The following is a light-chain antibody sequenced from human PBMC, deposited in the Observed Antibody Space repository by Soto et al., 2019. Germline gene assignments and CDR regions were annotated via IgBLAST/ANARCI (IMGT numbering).Light chain of an antibody. V-gene: IGKV3-15*01. Sequence: EIVMTQSPATLSVSPGERATLSCRPSQSVNTNLAWYQQKRGQAPRLLIYGASTRATGIPARFSGSGSGTEFTLTISSLQSEDFAVYYCQQYNDWPPRITFGQGTRLEIK. CDR3: QQYNDWPPRIT. CDR2: GAS. J-gene: IGKJ5*01. CDR1: QSVNTN.